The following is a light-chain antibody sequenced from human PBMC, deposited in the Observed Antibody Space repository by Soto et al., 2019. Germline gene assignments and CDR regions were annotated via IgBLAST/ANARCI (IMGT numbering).Light chain of an antibody. CDR3: AAWDDSLNGYV. Sequence: TVTISCSGVSSNIGTNAVNWYQQLPGTAPKLLIYNNNQRPSGVPDRFPGSKSGTSASLAISGLQSEDEADYYCAAWDDSLNGYVFGTGTKVTVL. J-gene: IGLJ1*01. V-gene: IGLV1-44*01. CDR1: SSNIGTNA. CDR2: NNN.